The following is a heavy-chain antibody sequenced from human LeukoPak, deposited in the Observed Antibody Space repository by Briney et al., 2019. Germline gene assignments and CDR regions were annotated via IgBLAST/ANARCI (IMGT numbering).Heavy chain of an antibody. V-gene: IGHV4-30-2*01. CDR2: IYHSGST. J-gene: IGHJ3*02. CDR1: GGSISSGGYS. D-gene: IGHD3-10*01. Sequence: PSETLSLTCAVSGGSISSGGYSWSWIRQPPGKGLEWIGYIYHSGSTYYNPSLKSRVTISVDRSKNQFSLKLSSVTAADTAVYYCASTNYYGSGSYSPESAFDIWGQGTMVTVSS. CDR3: ASTNYYGSGSYSPESAFDI.